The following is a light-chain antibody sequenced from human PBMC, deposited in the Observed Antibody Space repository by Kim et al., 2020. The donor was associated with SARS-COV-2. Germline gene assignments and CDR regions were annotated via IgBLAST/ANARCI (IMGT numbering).Light chain of an antibody. J-gene: IGKJ1*01. Sequence: SPGERATLSCRARQSVSSNLAGYQQKPGQAPRLLIYGASTRATGIPARFSGSGSGTEFTLTISSLQSEDFAVYYCQQYNNWPPWTFGQGTKVDIK. CDR1: QSVSSN. V-gene: IGKV3-15*01. CDR2: GAS. CDR3: QQYNNWPPWT.